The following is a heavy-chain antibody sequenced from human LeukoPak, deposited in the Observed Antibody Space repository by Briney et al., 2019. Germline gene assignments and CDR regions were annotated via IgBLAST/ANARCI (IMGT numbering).Heavy chain of an antibody. CDR1: GGSISSYH. CDR2: IYTSGST. D-gene: IGHD3-22*01. CDR3: AREGRGYYDSSGYTTFDY. Sequence: PSETLSLTCTVSGGSISSYHWSWIRQPAGKGLEWIGRIYTSGSTNYNPSLKSRVTMSVDTSKNQFSLKLSSVTAADTAVYYCAREGRGYYDSSGYTTFDYWGQGTLVTVSS. J-gene: IGHJ4*02. V-gene: IGHV4-4*07.